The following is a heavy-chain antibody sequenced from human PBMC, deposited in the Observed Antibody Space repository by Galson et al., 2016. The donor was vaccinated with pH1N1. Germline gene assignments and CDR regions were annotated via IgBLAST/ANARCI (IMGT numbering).Heavy chain of an antibody. D-gene: IGHD6-13*01. CDR2: IKQDGSEK. CDR1: GFTFSSYW. Sequence: SLRLSCAASGFTFSSYWMNWVRQAPGKGLEWVANIKQDGSEKYYVDSVKGRFTIPRDNAKNSLYLQMNSLRAEDTAVYYCVRGVGIAAAAWGQGTLVTVSS. V-gene: IGHV3-7*01. J-gene: IGHJ5*02. CDR3: VRGVGIAAAA.